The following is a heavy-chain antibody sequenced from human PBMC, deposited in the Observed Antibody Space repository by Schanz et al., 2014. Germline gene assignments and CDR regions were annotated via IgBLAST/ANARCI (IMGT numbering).Heavy chain of an antibody. J-gene: IGHJ4*02. CDR3: AKMERNGD. V-gene: IGHV3-53*01. CDR1: GFAVDNYY. Sequence: EVQLVASGGGLVQPGGSLRLSCAASGFAVDNYYISCVRQSPGRGLEWVSIIFTDGRTYYADSVKGRFTISRDSSKNTLFLQMNSLRAEDTAVYFCAKMERNGDWRQGTLVAVSS. D-gene: IGHD1-1*01. CDR2: IFTDGRT.